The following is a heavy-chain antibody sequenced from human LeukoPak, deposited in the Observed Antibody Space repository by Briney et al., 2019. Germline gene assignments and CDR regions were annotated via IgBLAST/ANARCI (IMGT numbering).Heavy chain of an antibody. J-gene: IGHJ5*02. CDR1: GGSISSSSYY. Sequence: PSETLSLTCTVSGGSISSSSYYWGWIRQPPGKGLEWIGSINYSGSSYYNPSLKSRVTISVDASKNQFSLKLSSVTAADTAVYYCARVDGGMITFGGVLNWFDPWGQGTLVTVSS. D-gene: IGHD3-16*01. CDR3: ARVDGGMITFGGVLNWFDP. V-gene: IGHV4-39*01. CDR2: INYSGSS.